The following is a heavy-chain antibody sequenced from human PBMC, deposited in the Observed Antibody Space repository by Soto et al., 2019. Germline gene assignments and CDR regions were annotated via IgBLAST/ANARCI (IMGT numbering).Heavy chain of an antibody. Sequence: SVKVSCKTSGYTFTSYDINWVRQAPGQGLEWMGRIIPALGTTTYAQKFQGRVTITADESVTTVYMELNSLRTEDTAVYYCARPDFGDYWYFDLWGRGTPVTVSS. CDR3: ARPDFGDYWYFDL. CDR1: GYTFTSYD. CDR2: IIPALGTT. D-gene: IGHD4-17*01. V-gene: IGHV1-69*11. J-gene: IGHJ2*01.